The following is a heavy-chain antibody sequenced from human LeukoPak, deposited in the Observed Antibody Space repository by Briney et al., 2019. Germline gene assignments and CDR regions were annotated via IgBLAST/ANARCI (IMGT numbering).Heavy chain of an antibody. V-gene: IGHV3-48*02. CDR3: ARTGLGGSFSM. Sequence: GGSLRLSCAASAFTFSTYTMNWVRQAPGKGLEWISYISSSSTPIYYADSVKGRFTTSRDDAWNSLYLQMNNLRDEDTAVYYCARTGLGGSFSMWGQGTLVTVSS. J-gene: IGHJ4*02. D-gene: IGHD1-26*01. CDR1: AFTFSTYT. CDR2: ISSSSTPI.